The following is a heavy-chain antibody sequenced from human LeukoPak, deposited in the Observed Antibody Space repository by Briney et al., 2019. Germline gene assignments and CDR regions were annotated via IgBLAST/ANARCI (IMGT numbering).Heavy chain of an antibody. CDR2: ISGSGGST. V-gene: IGHV3-23*01. CDR3: AKVRYYDYVWGSYRPPLAFDI. Sequence: PGWSLTLSCAPSGFTFSSYAMRWVRPAPGKGLEWVSAISGSGGSTYYPDYVKGRFTISRDNSKNTLYLQMNSLRAEDTAVYYCAKVRYYDYVWGSYRPPLAFDIWGQGTVVTVSS. J-gene: IGHJ3*02. D-gene: IGHD3-16*02. CDR1: GFTFSSYA.